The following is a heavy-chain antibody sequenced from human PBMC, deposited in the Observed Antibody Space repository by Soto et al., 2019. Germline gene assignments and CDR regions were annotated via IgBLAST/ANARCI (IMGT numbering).Heavy chain of an antibody. CDR1: GGTFSSYA. CDR3: ARDNSVFCSGGSCYYFDY. J-gene: IGHJ4*02. D-gene: IGHD2-15*01. Sequence: SVKVSCKASGGTFSSYAISWVRQAPGQGLEWMGGIIPIFGTANYAQKFQGRVTITADKSTSTAYMELSSLRSEDTAVYYCARDNSVFCSGGSCYYFDYWGQGTLVTV. V-gene: IGHV1-69*06. CDR2: IIPIFGTA.